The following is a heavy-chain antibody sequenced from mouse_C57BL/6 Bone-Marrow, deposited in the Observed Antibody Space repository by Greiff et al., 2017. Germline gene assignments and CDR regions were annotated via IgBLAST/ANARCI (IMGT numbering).Heavy chain of an antibody. CDR2: ISYDGSN. J-gene: IGHJ3*01. D-gene: IGHD1-1*01. V-gene: IGHV3-6*01. CDR3: ARRYYGSSWFAY. Sequence: ESGPGLVKPSQSLSLTCSVTGYSITSGYYWNWIRQFPGNKLEWMGYISYDGSNNYNPSLKNRISITRDTSKNQFFLKLNSVTTEDTATYYCARRYYGSSWFAYWGQGTLVTVSA. CDR1: GYSITSGYY.